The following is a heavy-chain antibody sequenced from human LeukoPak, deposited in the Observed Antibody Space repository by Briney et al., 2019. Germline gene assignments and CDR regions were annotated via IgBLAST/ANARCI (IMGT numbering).Heavy chain of an antibody. D-gene: IGHD6-13*01. CDR2: ISAYNGYT. CDR1: GYTFTNYG. Sequence: GASVKVSCKASGYTFTNYGVSWVRQAPGQGLEWMGWISAYNGYTNYAQKFQFRVTMTTDTSTSTAYMELRSLTSDDTAVYYCARAVKSDSSWGPSELYYYYYYMDVWGKGTAVTVSS. CDR3: ARAVKSDSSWGPSELYYYYYYMDV. J-gene: IGHJ6*03. V-gene: IGHV1-18*01.